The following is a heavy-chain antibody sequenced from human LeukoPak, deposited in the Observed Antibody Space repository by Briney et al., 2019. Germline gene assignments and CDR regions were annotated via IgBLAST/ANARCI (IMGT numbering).Heavy chain of an antibody. D-gene: IGHD3-10*01. CDR2: INHSGST. CDR1: GGSFSGYY. J-gene: IGHJ5*02. V-gene: IGHV4-34*01. Sequence: PSETLSLTCAVYGGSFSGYYWSWIRQPPGKGLEWIGEINHSGSTNYNPSLKSRVTISVDTSKNQFSLKLSSVTAADTAVYYCASRYGSGSYYRNWFDPWGQGTLVTVSS. CDR3: ASRYGSGSYYRNWFDP.